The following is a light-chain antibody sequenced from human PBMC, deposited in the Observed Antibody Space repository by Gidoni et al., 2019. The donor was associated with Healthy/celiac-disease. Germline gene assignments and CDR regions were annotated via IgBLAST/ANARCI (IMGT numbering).Light chain of an antibody. CDR2: WAS. J-gene: IGKJ2*01. CDR3: QQYYSTPLYT. V-gene: IGKV4-1*01. Sequence: DIVMNQAAVYPAASLGERATINCKSSQSVLYSYNNKHYIAWYHQKPGQPPKLPIYWASTRESGVPDRFCGGGSATAFTLTISSLQAADVAVYYCQQYYSTPLYTFGQWTKLEIK. CDR1: QSVLYSYNNKHY.